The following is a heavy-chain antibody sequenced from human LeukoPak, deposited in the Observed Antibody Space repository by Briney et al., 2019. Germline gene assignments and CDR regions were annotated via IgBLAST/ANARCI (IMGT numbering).Heavy chain of an antibody. CDR3: ARELNIVATITAGYGMDV. Sequence: PGGSLRLSCAASGFTFSSYGMHWVRQAPGKGLEWVANIKQDGSEKYYVDSVKGRFTISRDNAKNSLYLQMNSLRAEDTAVYYCARELNIVATITAGYGMDVWGQGTTVTVSS. CDR2: IKQDGSEK. D-gene: IGHD5-12*01. CDR1: GFTFSSYG. J-gene: IGHJ6*02. V-gene: IGHV3-7*01.